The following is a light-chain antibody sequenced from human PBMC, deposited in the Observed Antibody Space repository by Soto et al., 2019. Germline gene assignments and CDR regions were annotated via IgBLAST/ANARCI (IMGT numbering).Light chain of an antibody. J-gene: IGLJ1*01. CDR3: SSYTSSSTYV. CDR1: ISEVGGYNY. CDR2: DVS. Sequence: QSDLTQPASVSGSPGQSITISCTGTISEVGGYNYVSWYQQHPGKAPKLMIYDVSNRPSGVSNRFSGSKSGNTASLTISGLQAEDEADYYCSSYTSSSTYVFGTWTKSPS. V-gene: IGLV2-14*03.